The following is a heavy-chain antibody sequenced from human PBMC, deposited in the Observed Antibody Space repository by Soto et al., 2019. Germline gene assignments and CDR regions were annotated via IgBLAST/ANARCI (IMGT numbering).Heavy chain of an antibody. CDR2: IYDAGNT. D-gene: IGHD3-10*01. Sequence: SETLSLTCAVSGASVSRIGFHWGWIRQPPGQGLEWIGSIYDAGNTFYNPSLKSRVTISADTSKNHFSLRLSSVTAADTSVYFCAIRGSGQSFDYWGQGTLVTVPA. V-gene: IGHV4-39*01. CDR3: AIRGSGQSFDY. J-gene: IGHJ4*02. CDR1: GASVSRIGFH.